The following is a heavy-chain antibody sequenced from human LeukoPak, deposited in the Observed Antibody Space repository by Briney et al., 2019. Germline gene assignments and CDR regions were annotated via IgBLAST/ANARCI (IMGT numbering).Heavy chain of an antibody. J-gene: IGHJ3*02. D-gene: IGHD2-21*01. CDR3: AESIHPGAFDI. CDR1: GGSISSSSYY. CDR2: IYYSGST. V-gene: IGHV4-39*01. Sequence: PSETLSLTCTVSGGSISSSSYYWGWIRQPPGKGLEWIGSIYYSGSTYYNPSLKSRVTISVDTSKNQFSLKLSSVTAADTAVYYCAESIHPGAFDIWGQGTMVTVSS.